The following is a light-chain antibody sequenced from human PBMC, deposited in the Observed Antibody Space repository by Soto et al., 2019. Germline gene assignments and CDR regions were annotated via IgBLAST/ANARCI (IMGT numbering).Light chain of an antibody. CDR3: QQYGSSPT. CDR2: GAS. CDR1: QRISTH. J-gene: IGKJ5*01. V-gene: IGKV3-20*01. Sequence: TQSPSSLSASVGDRVIITFRASQRISTHLNWYQQKPGQAPRLLIYGASSRATGIPDRFSGSGSGTDFTLTISRLEPEDFAVYYCQQYGSSPTFGQGTRLENK.